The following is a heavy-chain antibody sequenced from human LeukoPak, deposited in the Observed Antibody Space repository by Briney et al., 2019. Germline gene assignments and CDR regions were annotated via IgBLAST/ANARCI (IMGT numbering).Heavy chain of an antibody. CDR2: ISGDGGTI. CDR1: GFTLRSSA. J-gene: IGHJ4*02. CDR3: AKELYGDPSGY. D-gene: IGHD2-8*01. Sequence: GGSLRLSCAASGFTLRSSAMSWVRQAPGKGLEWVSAISGDGGTISYAASVRGRFTISRDNAKNTLFLQMSSLRAGDTALYYCAKELYGDPSGYWGQGTRVTVSS. V-gene: IGHV3-23*01.